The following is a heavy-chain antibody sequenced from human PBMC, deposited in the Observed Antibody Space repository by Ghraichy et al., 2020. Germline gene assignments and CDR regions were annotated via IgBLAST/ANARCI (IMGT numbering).Heavy chain of an antibody. CDR1: GFTFRNFA. CDR2: ITSNGANA. V-gene: IGHV3-23*01. J-gene: IGHJ4*02. CDR3: AKGYSESRWDLGD. Sequence: GGSLRLSCAASGFTFRNFAMSWVRQAPGKGPEWVSGITSNGANAYYVDSVRGRFTISRDNSKNALYLQMNSLRVEDTAVYYCAKGYSESRWDLGDWGQGTLVIVSS. D-gene: IGHD2-21*01.